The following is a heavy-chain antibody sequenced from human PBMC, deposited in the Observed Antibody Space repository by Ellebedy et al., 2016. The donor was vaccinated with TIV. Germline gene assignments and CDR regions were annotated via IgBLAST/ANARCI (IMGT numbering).Heavy chain of an antibody. CDR1: GFTFSDDW. CDR2: MRKDGGEV. D-gene: IGHD6-19*01. V-gene: IGHV3-7*03. CDR3: ASQYNSGCMEYYFDH. Sequence: PGGSLRLSCAASGFTFSDDWMSWVRQAPGRGLEWEETMRKDGGEVYYVESVKCRFTISRDISKNTVYLQMHSLRADDTAVYYFASQYNSGCMEYYFDHWGQGALVSVSS. J-gene: IGHJ4*02.